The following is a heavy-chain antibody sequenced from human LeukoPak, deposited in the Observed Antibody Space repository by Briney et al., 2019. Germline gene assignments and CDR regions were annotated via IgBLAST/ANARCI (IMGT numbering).Heavy chain of an antibody. J-gene: IGHJ6*03. V-gene: IGHV3-7*01. Sequence: GGSLRLSCAASGFTFSSYWMSWVRQAPGKGLEWVANIKQDGSEKYYVDSVKGRFTISRDNAKNSLYLQMNSLRAEDTAVYYCAREDSSGYSYYYYYYMDVWGKGTTVTVSS. CDR1: GFTFSSYW. CDR2: IKQDGSEK. D-gene: IGHD3-22*01. CDR3: AREDSSGYSYYYYYYMDV.